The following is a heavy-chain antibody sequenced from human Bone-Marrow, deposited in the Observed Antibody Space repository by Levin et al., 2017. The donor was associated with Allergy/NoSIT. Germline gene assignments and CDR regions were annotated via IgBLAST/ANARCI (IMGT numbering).Heavy chain of an antibody. D-gene: IGHD5-18*01. CDR1: GFTFGDYA. J-gene: IGHJ4*02. CDR3: TREIERRIQLWPNMDYFDY. V-gene: IGHV3-49*03. Sequence: GESLKISCTASGFTFGDYAMSWFRQAPGKGLEWVGFIRSKAYGGTTEYAASVKGRFTISRDDSKSIAYLQMNSLKTEDTAVYYCTREIERRIQLWPNMDYFDYWGQGTLVTVSS. CDR2: IRSKAYGGTT.